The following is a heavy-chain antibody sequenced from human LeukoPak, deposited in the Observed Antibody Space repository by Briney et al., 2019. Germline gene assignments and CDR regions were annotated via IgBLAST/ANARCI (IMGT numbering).Heavy chain of an antibody. D-gene: IGHD3-10*01. V-gene: IGHV4-59*08. Sequence: SETLSLTCTVSGGSIRNYYWSWIRQPAGKGLEWLGYMYYSGRTNNNPSLKSRVTISVDTSMTQFSLSLSTVTAADTAIYYCARHVFTYGEPFDSWGQGTLITVSS. CDR2: MYYSGRT. CDR1: GGSIRNYY. CDR3: ARHVFTYGEPFDS. J-gene: IGHJ4*02.